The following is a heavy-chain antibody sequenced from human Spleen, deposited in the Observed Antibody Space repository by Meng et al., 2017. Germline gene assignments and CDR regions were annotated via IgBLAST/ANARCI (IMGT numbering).Heavy chain of an antibody. V-gene: IGHV3-23*01. J-gene: IGHJ6*02. CDR2: ISGSGAGT. Sequence: GGSLRLSCAASGLTFRSFAMSWVRQAPGKGLEWVSGISGSGAGTDYGDSVKGRFTISRDNSKNTLYVQMNSLRVEDTAVYYCAREGYCANEICNPLYGMDVWGQGTTVTVSS. D-gene: IGHD2-8*01. CDR3: AREGYCANEICNPLYGMDV. CDR1: GLTFRSFA.